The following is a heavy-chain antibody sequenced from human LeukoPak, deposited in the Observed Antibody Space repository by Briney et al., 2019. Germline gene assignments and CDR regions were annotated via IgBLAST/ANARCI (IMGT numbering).Heavy chain of an antibody. CDR3: ARAGITMVRGVIIDHFDY. D-gene: IGHD3-10*01. CDR2: INPNSGGT. Sequence: GASVKVSCKASGYTFTGYYMHWVRQAPGQGLEWMGWINPNSGGTNYAQKFQGRVTMTRDTSISTAYMELSRLRSDDTAVYYCARAGITMVRGVIIDHFDYWGQGTLVTVSS. J-gene: IGHJ4*02. V-gene: IGHV1-2*02. CDR1: GYTFTGYY.